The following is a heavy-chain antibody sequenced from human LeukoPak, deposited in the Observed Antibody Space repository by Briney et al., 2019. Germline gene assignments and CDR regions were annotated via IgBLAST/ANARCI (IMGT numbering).Heavy chain of an antibody. V-gene: IGHV3-11*04. J-gene: IGHJ4*02. CDR3: ARSEAYYYGSVDY. CDR1: GFSFSNSY. CDR2: ISGSGSDI. Sequence: PGESLRLSCVVSGFSFSNSYMTWIRQTPGKGLESLAYISGSGSDIYYADSVKGRFTISRDNAKNSLYLQMNSLRAEDTAVYYCARSEAYYYGSVDYWGQGTLVTVSS. D-gene: IGHD3-10*01.